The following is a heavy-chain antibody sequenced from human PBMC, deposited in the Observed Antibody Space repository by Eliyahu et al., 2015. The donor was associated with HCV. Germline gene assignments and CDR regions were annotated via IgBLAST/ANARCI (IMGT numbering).Heavy chain of an antibody. CDR2: ISGSGGST. D-gene: IGHD2-15*01. CDR3: AKMIGGKDIVVVVAANSYYFDY. Sequence: EVQLVESGGGLVQPGGSLRLSXAAXGFHFXXYAMSWVRQGPGKGLEWVSAISGSGGSTYYADSVKGRFTISRDNSKNTLYLQMNSLRAEDTAVYYCAKMIGGKDIVVVVAANSYYFDYWGQGTLVTVSS. CDR1: GFHFXXYA. V-gene: IGHV3-23*04. J-gene: IGHJ4*02.